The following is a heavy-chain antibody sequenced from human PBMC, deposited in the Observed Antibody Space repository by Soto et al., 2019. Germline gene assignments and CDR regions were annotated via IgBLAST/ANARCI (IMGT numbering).Heavy chain of an antibody. CDR3: ASDRAAYDYYLLAAAFDF. CDR1: GFTFSSYS. V-gene: IGHV3-21*01. J-gene: IGHJ3*01. CDR2: ISSSSSYI. D-gene: IGHD5-12*01. Sequence: EVQLVESGGGLVKPGGSLRLSCAASGFTFSSYSMNWVRQAPGKGLEWVSAISSSSSYIYYADSVKGRFTISRDNAKNSLFLQINTLRAEATAVYYCASDRAAYDYYLLAAAFDFSCQATMVTVSS.